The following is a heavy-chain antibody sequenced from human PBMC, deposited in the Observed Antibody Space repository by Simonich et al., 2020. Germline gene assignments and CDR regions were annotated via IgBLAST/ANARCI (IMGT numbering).Heavy chain of an antibody. V-gene: IGHV5-51*01. J-gene: IGHJ3*02. D-gene: IGHD1-1*01. CDR2: IDTGDSDT. Sequence: EVQLVQSGAEVKKPGESLTISCKGSGYSFTSYWIGWVRQKPGKGLEWVGIIDTGDSDTRYSPSFQVQVTSSADKSISTAYLQWSSLKASDTAMYYCARQLNDFDIWGQGTMVTVSS. CDR3: ARQLNDFDI. CDR1: GYSFTSYW.